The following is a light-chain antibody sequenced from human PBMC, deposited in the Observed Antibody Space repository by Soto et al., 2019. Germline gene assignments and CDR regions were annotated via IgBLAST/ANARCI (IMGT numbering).Light chain of an antibody. V-gene: IGKV1-33*01. Sequence: DIQMTQSPASLSASVGDRVTIPCQASQELXNYFTWYQQKPGKAPKFLXAAASNLETGGPSRLSGSGSATDFTFTISSLQPEDIAKYYCQQYDNLTLTFGGGTKVDIK. J-gene: IGKJ4*02. CDR1: QELXNY. CDR2: AAS. CDR3: QQYDNLTLT.